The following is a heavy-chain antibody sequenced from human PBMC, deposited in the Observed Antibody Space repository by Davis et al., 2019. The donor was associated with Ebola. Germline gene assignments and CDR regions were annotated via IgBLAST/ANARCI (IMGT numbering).Heavy chain of an antibody. CDR1: GGTFSSYA. J-gene: IGHJ6*02. D-gene: IGHD2-21*01. CDR2: IIPIFGIA. CDR3: ATILAGRYYYYYGMDV. Sequence: AASVKVSCKASGGTFSSYAISWVRQAPGQGLEWMGRIIPIFGIANYAQKFQGRVTITADKSTSTAYMELSSLRSEDTAVYYCATILAGRYYYYYGMDVWGQGTTVTVSS. V-gene: IGHV1-69*04.